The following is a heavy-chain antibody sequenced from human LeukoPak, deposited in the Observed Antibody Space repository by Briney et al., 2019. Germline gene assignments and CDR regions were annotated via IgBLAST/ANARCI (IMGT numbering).Heavy chain of an antibody. CDR1: GYTFTSYG. CDR2: ISAYNGNT. D-gene: IGHD5-12*01. V-gene: IGHV1-18*01. CDR3: ARGDIVATIPTYYYYGMDV. J-gene: IGHJ6*02. Sequence: ASVKVSCKASGYTFTSYGISWVRQAPGQGLEWMGWISAYNGNTNYAQKLQGRVTMTTDTSTSTAYMELRSLRSDDTAVYYCARGDIVATIPTYYYYGMDVWGQGTTVTVSS.